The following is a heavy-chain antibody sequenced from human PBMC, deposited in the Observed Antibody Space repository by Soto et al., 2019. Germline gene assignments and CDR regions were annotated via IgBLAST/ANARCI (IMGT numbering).Heavy chain of an antibody. J-gene: IGHJ6*02. V-gene: IGHV3-30*18. CDR2: ISYDGSNK. CDR1: GFTFSSYG. D-gene: IGHD3-10*01. CDR3: VKADYYGSGNHYYGMDV. Sequence: QVQLVESGGGVVQPGRSLRLSCAASGFTFSSYGMHWVRQAPGKGLEWVAVISYDGSNKYYADSVKGRFTISRDNSQNTLYLQMNSPRAEDTAVYYCVKADYYGSGNHYYGMDVWGQGTKVTVSS.